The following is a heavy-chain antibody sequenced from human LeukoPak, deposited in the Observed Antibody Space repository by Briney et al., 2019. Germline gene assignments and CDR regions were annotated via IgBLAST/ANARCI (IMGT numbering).Heavy chain of an antibody. D-gene: IGHD5-24*01. Sequence: PSETLSLTCTVSGGSISSFYWSWIRQPPGKGLEWIGYIYYSGSTTYNPSLGSRVTISRDTSKNEVSLNLSSVTAADTAVYFCARLPEGGYATSLGWLDPWGQGTRVTVSS. V-gene: IGHV4-59*08. J-gene: IGHJ5*02. CDR2: IYYSGST. CDR3: ARLPEGGYATSLGWLDP. CDR1: GGSISSFY.